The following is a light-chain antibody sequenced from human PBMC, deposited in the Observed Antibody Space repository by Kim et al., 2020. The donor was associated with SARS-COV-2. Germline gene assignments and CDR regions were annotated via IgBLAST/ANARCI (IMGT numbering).Light chain of an antibody. J-gene: IGKJ2*01. CDR3: QQYTSFSST. CDR1: QTINNL. V-gene: IGKV1-5*03. CDR2: KVS. Sequence: DIQMTQSPSTLSASVGDRVTITCRARQTINNLLAWYQQKSGKGPKLLIYKVSILESGVPSRFSSSGSGTEFTLTITNLQPDDFATYYCQQYTSFSSTFGQGTKLEI.